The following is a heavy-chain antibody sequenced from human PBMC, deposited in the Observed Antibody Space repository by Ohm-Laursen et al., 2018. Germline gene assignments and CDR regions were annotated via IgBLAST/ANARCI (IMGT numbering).Heavy chain of an antibody. CDR2: VNPSGGGT. Sequence: ASVKVSCKASGYTFTAYYIHWVRQAPGQGLEWMGWVNPSGGGTNYAPSYQGRVSMTSDTSITTAYMDLNSLRFDDTAVYYCARDLNWDLTANYGMDVWGRGTTVTVSS. D-gene: IGHD7-27*01. V-gene: IGHV1-2*07. CDR3: ARDLNWDLTANYGMDV. CDR1: GYTFTAYY. J-gene: IGHJ6*01.